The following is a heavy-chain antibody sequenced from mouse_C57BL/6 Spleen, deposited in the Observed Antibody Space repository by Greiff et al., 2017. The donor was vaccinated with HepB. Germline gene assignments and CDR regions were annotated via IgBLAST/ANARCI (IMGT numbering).Heavy chain of an antibody. Sequence: EVKLMESEGGLVQPGSSMKLSCTASGFTFSDYYMAWVRQVPEKGLEWVANINYDGSSTYYLDSLKSRFIISRDNAKNILYLQMSSLKSEDTATYYCARVPTGWFDVWGTGTTVTVSS. V-gene: IGHV5-16*01. CDR2: INYDGSST. CDR1: GFTFSDYY. CDR3: ARVPTGWFDV. J-gene: IGHJ1*03.